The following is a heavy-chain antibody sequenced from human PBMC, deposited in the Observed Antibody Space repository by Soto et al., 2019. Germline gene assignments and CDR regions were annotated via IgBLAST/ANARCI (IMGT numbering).Heavy chain of an antibody. J-gene: IGHJ3*02. CDR2: IYPCNSDT. Sequence: PGESLKISCLGSGYSLTSYWIGWVRQMPGKSLEWMEIIYPCNSDTRYSPFFQGQVTISAYKSISTAYLQWSSLKASDTAIYYCARRDGSGSYVIYSAFDIWGQGTMVTVSS. V-gene: IGHV5-51*01. D-gene: IGHD3-10*01. CDR3: ARRDGSGSYVIYSAFDI. CDR1: GYSLTSYW.